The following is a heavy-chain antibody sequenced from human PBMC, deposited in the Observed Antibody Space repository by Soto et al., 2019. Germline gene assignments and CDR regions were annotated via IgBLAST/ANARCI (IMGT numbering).Heavy chain of an antibody. J-gene: IGHJ4*02. Sequence: PSETLSLTCTVSGDSITTRYWSWIRQPPGKGLEWIGYIYTTGDNYNPSLMSRASMSLDTSKNLFSLRLRSVTAADTAVYYCASADSSGYYFDYFDYWGQGTLVTVSS. CDR1: GDSITTRY. CDR2: IYTTGD. D-gene: IGHD3-22*01. CDR3: ASADSSGYYFDYFDY. V-gene: IGHV4-4*09.